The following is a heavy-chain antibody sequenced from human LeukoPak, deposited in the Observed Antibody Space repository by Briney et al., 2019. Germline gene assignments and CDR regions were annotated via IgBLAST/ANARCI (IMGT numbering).Heavy chain of an antibody. CDR3: ASNSLTRAKGTDY. CDR2: VSSDSTGI. CDR1: GFIFSSYH. J-gene: IGHJ4*02. V-gene: IGHV3-48*01. D-gene: IGHD3-9*01. Sequence: GRSLRLSCAASGFIFSSYHMNWVRQAPGKRPEWISYVSSDSTGIYYADSVKGRFTISRDNAKNSLFLQMDSLRVEDTAVYYCASNSLTRAKGTDYWGQGTLVTVSS.